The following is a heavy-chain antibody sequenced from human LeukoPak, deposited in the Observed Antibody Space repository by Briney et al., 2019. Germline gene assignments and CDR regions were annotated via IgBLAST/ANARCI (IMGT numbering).Heavy chain of an antibody. CDR3: AKEQDTAMAIDY. CDR1: GFTFSSYG. D-gene: IGHD5-18*01. V-gene: IGHV3-30*02. J-gene: IGHJ4*02. Sequence: PGGSLRLSCAASGFTFSSYGMHWVRQAPGKGLEWVAFIRYDGSNKYYADSVEGRFTISRDNSKNTLYLQMNSLRAEDTAVYYCAKEQDTAMAIDYWGQGTLVTVSS. CDR2: IRYDGSNK.